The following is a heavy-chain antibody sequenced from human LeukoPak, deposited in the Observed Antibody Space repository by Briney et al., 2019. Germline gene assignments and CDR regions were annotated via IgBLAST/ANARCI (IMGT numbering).Heavy chain of an antibody. Sequence: GGSLRLSCAASGFTFSDYYINWIRQAPGKGLEWVSYISPSGSTIYYVDSVKGRFTISRDNARNSLYLQMNGLRAEDTAVYYCAKRYFCSSVTCYGFDSWGQGTLVTVSS. V-gene: IGHV3-11*01. D-gene: IGHD2-2*01. J-gene: IGHJ4*02. CDR1: GFTFSDYY. CDR3: AKRYFCSSVTCYGFDS. CDR2: ISPSGSTI.